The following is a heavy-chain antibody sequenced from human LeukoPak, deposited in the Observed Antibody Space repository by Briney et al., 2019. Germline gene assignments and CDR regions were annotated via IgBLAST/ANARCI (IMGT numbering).Heavy chain of an antibody. J-gene: IGHJ1*01. Sequence: GGSLRLSCAASEFTFSSYSMNWVRQAPGKGLEWVSSISSRSSFIYYADSVKGRFTISRDNAKNSLYLQMNSLRVEDTAVYYCARKSIVVITPAEYWGRGTLVTVSS. D-gene: IGHD3-22*01. CDR2: ISSRSSFI. CDR3: ARKSIVVITPAEY. V-gene: IGHV3-21*04. CDR1: EFTFSSYS.